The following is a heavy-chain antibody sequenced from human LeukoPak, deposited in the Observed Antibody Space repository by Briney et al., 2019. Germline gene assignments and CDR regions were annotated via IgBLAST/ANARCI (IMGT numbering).Heavy chain of an antibody. V-gene: IGHV3-11*01. D-gene: IGHD3-9*01. Sequence: GGSLRLSCAASGFTFSDYYMSWIRQAPGKGLEWVSYISSSGSTIYYVDSVKGRFTISRDNAKNSLYLQMNSLRAEDTAVYYCARDPYILTGYYTPSFDYWGQGTLVTVSS. CDR2: ISSSGSTI. J-gene: IGHJ4*02. CDR1: GFTFSDYY. CDR3: ARDPYILTGYYTPSFDY.